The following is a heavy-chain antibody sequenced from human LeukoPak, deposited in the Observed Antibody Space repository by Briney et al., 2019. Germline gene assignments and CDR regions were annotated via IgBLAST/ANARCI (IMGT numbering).Heavy chain of an antibody. V-gene: IGHV3-30-3*01. J-gene: IGHJ6*02. CDR1: GFTFSNYA. CDR2: ISSDGSST. Sequence: GGSLRLSCAASGFTFSNYALHWVRQAPGKGLEWIAVISSDGSSTYHGDSVKGRFTISRDNSNNTLYLQMSSLRAEDTAVFYCARAVHRSGSYYYGMDVWGQGTTVTVSS. CDR3: ARAVHRSGSYYYGMDV. D-gene: IGHD6-19*01.